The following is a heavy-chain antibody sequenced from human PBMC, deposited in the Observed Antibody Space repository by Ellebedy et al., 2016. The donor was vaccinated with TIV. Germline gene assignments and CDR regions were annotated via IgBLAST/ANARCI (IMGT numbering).Heavy chain of an antibody. D-gene: IGHD3-10*01. J-gene: IGHJ3*02. V-gene: IGHV3-73*01. CDR1: GFTFSGSA. CDR3: AKDVPVSEKNAFDI. Sequence: GGSLRLSXAASGFTFSGSAMHWVRQASGKGLEWVGRIRSKANSYATAYAASVKGRFTISRDDSKNTAYLQMNSLRAEDTAVYYCAKDVPVSEKNAFDIWGQGTMVTVSS. CDR2: IRSKANSYAT.